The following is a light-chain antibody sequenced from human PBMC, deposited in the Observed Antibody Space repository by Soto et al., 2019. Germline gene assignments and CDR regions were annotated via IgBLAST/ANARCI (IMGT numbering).Light chain of an antibody. Sequence: DIQMTQSPSSVSASVGDRVTITCRASPMSTWLVWYQQKPGKAPEFLMSAASSFQSGVPSRFSGSKSGTVCSLTISSLQPEDFATYSCQQADRFPLTFGGGTKLEI. CDR3: QQADRFPLT. CDR1: PMSTW. J-gene: IGKJ4*01. CDR2: AAS. V-gene: IGKV1-12*01.